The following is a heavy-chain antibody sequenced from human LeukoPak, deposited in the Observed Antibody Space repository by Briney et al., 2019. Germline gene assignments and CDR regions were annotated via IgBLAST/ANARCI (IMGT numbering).Heavy chain of an antibody. D-gene: IGHD3-10*01. CDR3: AKDVYGSAPYYMDV. V-gene: IGHV3-74*01. Sequence: GGSLRLSCAASGFTFSSYGMHWVRHAPGKGLAWVSRINTDGSSTSYADSVKGRFTISRDNAKNSLYLQMNSLRAEDTALYYCAKDVYGSAPYYMDVWGKGTTVTISS. J-gene: IGHJ6*03. CDR1: GFTFSSYG. CDR2: INTDGSST.